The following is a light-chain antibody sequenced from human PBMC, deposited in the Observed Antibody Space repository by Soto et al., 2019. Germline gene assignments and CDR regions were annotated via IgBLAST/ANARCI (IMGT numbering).Light chain of an antibody. CDR3: QSYDSTLSARYV. J-gene: IGLJ1*01. V-gene: IGLV2-8*01. CDR2: EVS. CDR1: SSDVGDYDY. Sequence: QSALTQPPSASGSPGQSVTISCTGTSSDVGDYDYVSWYQQHPGKAPKLIVYEVSKRPSGVPDRFSGSKSGTSASLAITGLQAEDEGDYYCQSYDSTLSARYVFGTGTKLTVL.